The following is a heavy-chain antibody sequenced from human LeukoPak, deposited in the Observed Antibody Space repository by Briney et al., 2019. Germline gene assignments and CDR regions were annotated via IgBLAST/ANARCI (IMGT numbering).Heavy chain of an antibody. CDR3: ARQITVVAPSDY. J-gene: IGHJ4*02. V-gene: IGHV5-51*01. CDR2: IHPGDSDT. D-gene: IGHD4-23*01. CDR1: GYSFTSFW. Sequence: GESLKISCQCSGYSFTSFWIAWVRQMPGKGLEWMGIIHPGDSDTRYSPSFQGQVTISADKSIGTAYLQWSSLKASDTAMYYCARQITVVAPSDYWGQGTLVTVSS.